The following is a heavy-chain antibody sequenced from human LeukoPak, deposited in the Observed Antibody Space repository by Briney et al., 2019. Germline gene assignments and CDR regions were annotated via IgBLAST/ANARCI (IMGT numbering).Heavy chain of an antibody. D-gene: IGHD3-22*01. CDR2: LSWNTISM. J-gene: IGHJ4*02. Sequence: GGSLRLSCAASGFSFDDYAMHWVRQVPGKGLEWVSGLSWNTISMGYADSVKGRFTISRDNANNSLYLQMNSLRPEDTALYYCVKDRTYYYDSNGYFDYWGQGTLVTVSS. CDR3: VKDRTYYYDSNGYFDY. V-gene: IGHV3-9*01. CDR1: GFSFDDYA.